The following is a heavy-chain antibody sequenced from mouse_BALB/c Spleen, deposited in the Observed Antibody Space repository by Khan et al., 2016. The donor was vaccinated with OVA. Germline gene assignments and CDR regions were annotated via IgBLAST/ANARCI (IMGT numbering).Heavy chain of an antibody. D-gene: IGHD1-1*01. V-gene: IGHV3-2*02. J-gene: IGHJ2*01. CDR2: ISYSGST. Sequence: EVKLLESGPGLLKPSQSLSLTCPVTGYSITSDYAWNWIRQFPGNKLDWMAYISYSGSTTYSPSLRSRISISRDTSKNQFFLQLNSVTTEDTATYYFASGRLLLRYPDYCDVWVQGTNLAVTS. CDR1: GYSITSDYA. CDR3: ASGRLLLRYPDYCDV.